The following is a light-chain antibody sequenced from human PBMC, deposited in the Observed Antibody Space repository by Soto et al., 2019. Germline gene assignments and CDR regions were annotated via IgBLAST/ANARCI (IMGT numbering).Light chain of an antibody. J-gene: IGKJ5*01. Sequence: EIVLTQSPDTLSLSPGERATLSCRASQSVSSYLAWYQQKPGQAPRLLIYDASNRATGIPARFSGSGSGTDFTLTISSLQSEDFAVYYCQQYKNWPWTFGQGTRLEIK. V-gene: IGKV3-11*01. CDR1: QSVSSY. CDR3: QQYKNWPWT. CDR2: DAS.